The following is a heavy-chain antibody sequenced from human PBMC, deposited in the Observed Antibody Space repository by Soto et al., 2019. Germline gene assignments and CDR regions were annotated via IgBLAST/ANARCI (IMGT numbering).Heavy chain of an antibody. Sequence: GGSLRLSCAASGFTVSSKYMSWVRQAPGKGLEWVSGIYSGGSTYYADSVKGRFTISRHNSKNTLYLQMNSLRAEDTAVYYCATEYYYDSSGYYSTYYGMDVWGQGTTVTVSS. CDR3: ATEYYYDSSGYYSTYYGMDV. V-gene: IGHV3-53*04. CDR2: IYSGGST. CDR1: GFTVSSKY. D-gene: IGHD3-22*01. J-gene: IGHJ6*02.